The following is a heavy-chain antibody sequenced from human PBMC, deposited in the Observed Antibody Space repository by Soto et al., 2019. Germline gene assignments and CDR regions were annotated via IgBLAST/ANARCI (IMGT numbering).Heavy chain of an antibody. CDR3: ARARGRHFSGESDY. CDR2: ISYDGSNK. Sequence: QVQLVESGGGVVQPGRSLRLSCAASGFTFSSYAMHWVRQAPGKGLEWVAVISYDGSNKYYADSVKGRFTISRDNSKNTLYLQMNSLRAEDTAVYYCARARGRHFSGESDYWGQGTLVTVSS. J-gene: IGHJ4*02. D-gene: IGHD2-15*01. V-gene: IGHV3-30-3*01. CDR1: GFTFSSYA.